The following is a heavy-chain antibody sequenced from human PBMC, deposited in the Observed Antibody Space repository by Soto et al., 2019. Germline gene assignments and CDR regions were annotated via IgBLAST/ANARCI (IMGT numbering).Heavy chain of an antibody. J-gene: IGHJ4*02. CDR3: AREEGFCGTTGCYTGGLGPH. D-gene: IGHD2-2*02. Sequence: QVQLVQSGAEVKKPGSSVKVSCKASGGSFSSYTISWVRQAPGQGLVWMGGIIPNSGTANYAQKFRDRLTITADESTSTAHMELRRLRSEDTAVYYCAREEGFCGTTGCYTGGLGPHWGQGTPVSVSS. CDR2: IIPNSGTA. V-gene: IGHV1-69*01. CDR1: GGSFSSYT.